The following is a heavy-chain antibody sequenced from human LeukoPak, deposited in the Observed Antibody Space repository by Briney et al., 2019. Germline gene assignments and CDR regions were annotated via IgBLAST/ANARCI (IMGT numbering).Heavy chain of an antibody. CDR1: GYTFTSYD. V-gene: IGHV1-8*01. CDR2: MNPNSGNT. CDR3: ARGRLKGEPLQN. Sequence: ASVKVSCKASGYTFTSYDINWVRQATGQGLEWMGWMNPNSGNTGYAQKFQGRVTMTRNTSISTAYMELSSLRSEDTAVYYCARGRLKGEPLQNWGQGTLVTVSS. J-gene: IGHJ4*02. D-gene: IGHD1-26*01.